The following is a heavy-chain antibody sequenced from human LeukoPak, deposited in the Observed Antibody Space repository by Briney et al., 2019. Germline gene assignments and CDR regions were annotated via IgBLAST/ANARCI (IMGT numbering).Heavy chain of an antibody. J-gene: IGHJ4*02. CDR2: VDGGGGGT. Sequence: GGSLRLSCVASGFTFSSYAMTWVRQAPGRGLEWVSSVDGGGGGTYYADSVKGRFTISRDNSKDTLYLQMNGLRAEDTAVYFCAKQSAGSAAWYSLHYDFWGQGTLVTVSS. V-gene: IGHV3-23*01. CDR1: GFTFSSYA. CDR3: AKQSAGSAAWYSLHYDF. D-gene: IGHD6-13*01.